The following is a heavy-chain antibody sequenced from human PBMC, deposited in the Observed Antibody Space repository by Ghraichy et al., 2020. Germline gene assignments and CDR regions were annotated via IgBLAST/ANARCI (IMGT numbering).Heavy chain of an antibody. V-gene: IGHV3-23*01. D-gene: IGHD3-22*01. Sequence: GGSLRLSCAASGFSFSSYAMSWVRQAPGKGLEWVSGISGDGFSTYYADSVKGRFTVSRDNFKSTLYLQINSLRADDTAVYYCAKDPYCDSSGCLPFWIDPWGQGTRVTVAS. CDR1: GFSFSSYA. CDR3: AKDPYCDSSGCLPFWIDP. CDR2: ISGDGFST. J-gene: IGHJ5*02.